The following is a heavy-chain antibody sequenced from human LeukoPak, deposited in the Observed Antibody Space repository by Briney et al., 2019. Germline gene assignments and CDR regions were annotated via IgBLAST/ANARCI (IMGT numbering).Heavy chain of an antibody. CDR2: IKQDGSEK. V-gene: IGHV3-7*01. CDR1: GFSFSSYW. D-gene: IGHD6-13*01. CDR3: ARVGYSSSWSPSDY. J-gene: IGHJ4*02. Sequence: PGGSLRLSCAASGFSFSSYWMSWVRQAPGKGLEWVANIKQDGSEKYYVASVKGRFTISRDNAKNSLYLQMNSLRAEDTAMYYCARVGYSSSWSPSDYWGQGALVTVSS.